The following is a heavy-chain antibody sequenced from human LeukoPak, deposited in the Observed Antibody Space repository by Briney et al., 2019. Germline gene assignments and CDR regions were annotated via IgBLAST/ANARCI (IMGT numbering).Heavy chain of an antibody. CDR3: AKQSGGSGNFSRFDC. Sequence: GGSLRLSCTASGVTFSSYAMSWVRQAPGKGLDWVSGISGSGVSTYYADSVKGRFTISRDNYKIALYVQMYSVSDEQEAASFCAKQSGGSGNFSRFDCWGQGTLVTVSS. J-gene: IGHJ4*02. D-gene: IGHD1-26*01. CDR1: GVTFSSYA. CDR2: ISGSGVST. V-gene: IGHV3-23*01.